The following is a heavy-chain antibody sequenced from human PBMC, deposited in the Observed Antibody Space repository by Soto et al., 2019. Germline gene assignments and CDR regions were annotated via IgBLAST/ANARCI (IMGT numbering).Heavy chain of an antibody. CDR2: IMPVFGRP. J-gene: IGHJ4*02. V-gene: IGHV1-69*13. CDR1: GGTFSKNT. CDR3: ARQFDYDTSGYYYAY. D-gene: IGHD3-22*01. Sequence: SVKVSCKASGGTFSKNTISWVRQAPGQGLEWMRGIMPVFGRPNYAQKFQGRVTITADEYTRTAYMELSRLKSDDTAVYYCARQFDYDTSGYYYAYWGQGTQVTVSS.